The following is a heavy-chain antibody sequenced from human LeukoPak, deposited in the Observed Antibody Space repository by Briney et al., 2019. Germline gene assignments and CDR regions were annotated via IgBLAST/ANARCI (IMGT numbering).Heavy chain of an antibody. J-gene: IGHJ5*02. V-gene: IGHV1-18*01. CDR1: GYTFTGYG. Sequence: ASVKVSCKASGYTFTGYGISWVRQAPGQGLEWMGWISAYNGNTNYAQKLQGRVTMTTDTSTSTAYMELRSLRSDDTAVYYCARNSDYGDYEGDWFDPWGQGTLVTVSS. CDR2: ISAYNGNT. D-gene: IGHD4-17*01. CDR3: ARNSDYGDYEGDWFDP.